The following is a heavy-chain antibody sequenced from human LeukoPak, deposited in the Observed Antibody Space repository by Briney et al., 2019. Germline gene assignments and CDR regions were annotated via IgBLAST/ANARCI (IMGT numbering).Heavy chain of an antibody. J-gene: IGHJ4*02. D-gene: IGHD3-22*01. CDR3: ARAPPYHYDSSGYYLFDY. V-gene: IGHV4-34*01. Sequence: PSETLSLTCAVYVGSFSGYYWRRIRQPPGKGLEWIGEINHSGSTNYNPSLKSRVTISVDTSKNQFSLKLSSVTAADTAVYYCARAPPYHYDSSGYYLFDYWGQGTLVTVSS. CDR1: VGSFSGYY. CDR2: INHSGST.